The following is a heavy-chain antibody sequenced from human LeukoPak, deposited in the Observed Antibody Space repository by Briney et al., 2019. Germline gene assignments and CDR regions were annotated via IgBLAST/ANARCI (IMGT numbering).Heavy chain of an antibody. J-gene: IGHJ3*02. CDR1: GFTFSNYA. V-gene: IGHV3-7*01. CDR2: IKQDGSEK. Sequence: PGGSLRLSCAASGFTFSNYAMTWVRQAPGKGLEWVANIKQDGSEKYYVDSVKGRFTISRDNAKNSLYLQMNSLRAEDTAVYYCARDYDFWSGKGAFDIWGQGTMVTVSS. CDR3: ARDYDFWSGKGAFDI. D-gene: IGHD3-3*01.